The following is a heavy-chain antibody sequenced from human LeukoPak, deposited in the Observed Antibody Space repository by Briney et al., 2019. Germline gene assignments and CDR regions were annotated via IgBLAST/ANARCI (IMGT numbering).Heavy chain of an antibody. Sequence: SQTLSLTCTVSGGSISSGGYYWTWIRQPPGKGLEWIGCIYYTGSTNYNPSLTSRVTISVDTSKSQFSLKLSSVTAADTAVYYCARGPGGSSSSDFDYWGQGTQVTVSS. CDR2: IYYTGST. D-gene: IGHD6-6*01. CDR3: ARGPGGSSSSDFDY. V-gene: IGHV4-61*02. J-gene: IGHJ4*02. CDR1: GGSISSGGYY.